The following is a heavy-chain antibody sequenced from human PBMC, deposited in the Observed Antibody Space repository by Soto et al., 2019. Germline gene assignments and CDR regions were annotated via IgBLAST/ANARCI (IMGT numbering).Heavy chain of an antibody. J-gene: IGHJ6*02. V-gene: IGHV3-30-3*01. CDR3: ARDLETGTTTGYYYYGMDV. D-gene: IGHD1-7*01. CDR1: GFTFSSYA. CDR2: ISYDGSNK. Sequence: GRSLRLSCAASGFTFSSYAMHRVRQAPGKAPACVAVISYDGSNKYYADYAKGRFTISRDNSKNTLYLQMNSLRAEDTAVYYCARDLETGTTTGYYYYGMDVWGQGTTVTVSS.